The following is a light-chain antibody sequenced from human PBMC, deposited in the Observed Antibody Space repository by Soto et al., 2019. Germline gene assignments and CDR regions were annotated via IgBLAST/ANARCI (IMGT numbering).Light chain of an antibody. CDR3: QQSYSTPRT. CDR2: AAS. CDR1: QSISSY. J-gene: IGKJ2*01. Sequence: DIQMTQSPSSLSASVGDRVTITCRASQSISSYLNWYQQKPGKAPKLLIYAASSLQSGVPSRFSGSRSGTDFTLTISSLQPEDFATYYCQQSYSTPRTVGQGTKLEIK. V-gene: IGKV1-39*01.